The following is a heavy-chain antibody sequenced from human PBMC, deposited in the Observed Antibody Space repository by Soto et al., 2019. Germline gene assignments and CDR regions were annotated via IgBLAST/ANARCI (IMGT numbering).Heavy chain of an antibody. V-gene: IGHV4-30-2*01. CDR2: IYHSGST. D-gene: IGHD3-3*02. J-gene: IGHJ5*02. CDR3: ASAPDVAISIPAVACFDP. CDR1: GGSISSGGYS. Sequence: SETLSLTCAVSGGSISSGGYSWSWIRQPPGKGLEWIGYIYHSGSTYYNPSLKSRVTISVDRSKNQFSLKLSSVTAADPPVYYCASAPDVAISIPAVACFDPWGQGTLVTVFS.